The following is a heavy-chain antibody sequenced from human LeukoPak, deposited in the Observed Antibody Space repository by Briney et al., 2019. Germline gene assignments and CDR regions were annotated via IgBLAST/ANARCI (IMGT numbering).Heavy chain of an antibody. Sequence: ASVKVSCKASGYTFTGYYMHWERQAPGQGLEWMGWVNPNSGSTNYAQKFQGRVTMTRDTSISTAYMELSRLRSDDTAVYYCARDRGGYYSSSWVFDYWGQGNLVTVSS. V-gene: IGHV1-2*02. J-gene: IGHJ4*02. D-gene: IGHD6-13*01. CDR1: GYTFTGYY. CDR2: VNPNSGST. CDR3: ARDRGGYYSSSWVFDY.